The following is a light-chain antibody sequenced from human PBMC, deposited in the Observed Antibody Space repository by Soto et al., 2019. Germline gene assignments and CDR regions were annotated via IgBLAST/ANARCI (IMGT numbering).Light chain of an antibody. CDR3: QQYGSSPYT. Sequence: EIVMTQSPATLSVSPGERATLSCRASQSVSSNLAWYQQKPGQAPRLLIYGASTRATGIPARFSGSGSGTEFTLTISSLQSEDFAVYYCQQYGSSPYTFGQGTKLEMK. CDR2: GAS. V-gene: IGKV3-15*01. J-gene: IGKJ2*01. CDR1: QSVSSN.